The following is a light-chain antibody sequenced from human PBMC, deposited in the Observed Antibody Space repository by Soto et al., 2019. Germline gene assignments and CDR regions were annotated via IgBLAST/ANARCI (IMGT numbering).Light chain of an antibody. CDR2: GAS. CDR3: QHYGTTPWT. V-gene: IGKV3-20*01. J-gene: IGKJ1*01. CDR1: QSVCNRC. Sequence: ETVLTQSPGTLSLSPGERVTLSCRASQSVCNRCLAWYQQKPGQSPRLLIYGASTRATGIPDRFSGSGSGTDFTLTISRLEPEDFAEYYCQHYGTTPWTFGQGTKVGIK.